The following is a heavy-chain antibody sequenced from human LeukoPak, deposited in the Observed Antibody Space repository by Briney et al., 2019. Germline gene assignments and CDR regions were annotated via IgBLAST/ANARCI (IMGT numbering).Heavy chain of an antibody. V-gene: IGHV3-7*01. CDR1: GFIFSRYW. Sequence: GGSLRLSCATSGFIFSRYWMSWVRQAPRKGLEWVANIKQDGSEKSYGDSVKGRFTISRDNAKNSLFLQMNSLRVEDTAVYYCAREGAGGFDSWGQGTLVTVSS. CDR2: IKQDGSEK. D-gene: IGHD1-26*01. CDR3: AREGAGGFDS. J-gene: IGHJ4*02.